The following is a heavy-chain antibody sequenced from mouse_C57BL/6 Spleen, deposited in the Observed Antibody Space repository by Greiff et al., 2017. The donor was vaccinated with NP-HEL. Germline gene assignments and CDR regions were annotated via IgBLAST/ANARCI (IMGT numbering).Heavy chain of an antibody. D-gene: IGHD1-1*01. CDR1: GFTFSSYA. V-gene: IGHV5-4*01. CDR2: ISDGGSYT. Sequence: EVRVVESGGGLVKPGGSLKLSCAASGFTFSSYAMSWVRQTPEKRLEWVATISDGGSYTYYPDNVKGRFTISRDNAKNNLYLQMSHLKSEDTAMYYCARDDYGSSYAYYFDYWGQGTTLTVSS. CDR3: ARDDYGSSYAYYFDY. J-gene: IGHJ2*01.